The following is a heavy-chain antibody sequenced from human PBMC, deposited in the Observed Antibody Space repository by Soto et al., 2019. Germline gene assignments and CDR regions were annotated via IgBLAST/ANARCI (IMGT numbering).Heavy chain of an antibody. J-gene: IGHJ4*01. V-gene: IGHV3-9*01. Sequence: SLRLSCAASGFSFHDDAMHWVRHGQVNGLEWVSGITWNSGSIDYADSVKGRFTISRDNAKNSLYLQMNSLRPEDTALYYCAKDIREYSSGWTYFDYWGHGTLVTVSS. CDR2: ITWNSGSI. CDR3: AKDIREYSSGWTYFDY. CDR1: GFSFHDDA. D-gene: IGHD6-19*01.